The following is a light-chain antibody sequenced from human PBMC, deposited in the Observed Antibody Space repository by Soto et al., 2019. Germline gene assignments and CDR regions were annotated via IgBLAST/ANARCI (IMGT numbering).Light chain of an antibody. CDR1: SSNIGNNY. J-gene: IGLJ2*01. V-gene: IGLV1-51*01. CDR2: DNN. CDR3: GTWDSSLSAWI. Sequence: QSVLTQPPSVSAAPGQKVTISCSGSSSNIGNNYVSWYQQLPGTAPKLLIYDNNKRSSGIFDRFSGSKSGASATLGITGLQAGDEADYYCGTWDSSLSAWIFGGGTKLTVL.